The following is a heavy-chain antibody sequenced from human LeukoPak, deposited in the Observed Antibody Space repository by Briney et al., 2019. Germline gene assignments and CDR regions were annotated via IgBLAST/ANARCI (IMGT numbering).Heavy chain of an antibody. D-gene: IGHD3-9*01. V-gene: IGHV5-51*01. J-gene: IGHJ4*02. CDR3: ARLTNYDILTGYYAGLYYFDY. Sequence: HGESLKISCQGSGYSFTSYWIGWVRQMPGKGLEWMGTIYAGDSDTTYSPSFQGHVTISADKSIGTAYLQWSSLKASDTAMYYCARLTNYDILTGYYAGLYYFDYWGQGTLVTVSS. CDR1: GYSFTSYW. CDR2: IYAGDSDT.